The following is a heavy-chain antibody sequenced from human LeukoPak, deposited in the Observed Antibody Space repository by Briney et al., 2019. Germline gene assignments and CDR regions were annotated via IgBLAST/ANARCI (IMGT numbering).Heavy chain of an antibody. J-gene: IGHJ4*02. Sequence: SVKVSCKASGGTFSSYSISWVRQAPGQGLEWMGRIIPILGIANYAQKFQGRVTITADKSTSTAYMELSSLRSEDTAVYYCARMLSDDYVWGSWGQGTLVTVFS. CDR1: GGTFSSYS. CDR2: IIPILGIA. CDR3: ARMLSDDYVWGS. D-gene: IGHD3-16*01. V-gene: IGHV1-69*02.